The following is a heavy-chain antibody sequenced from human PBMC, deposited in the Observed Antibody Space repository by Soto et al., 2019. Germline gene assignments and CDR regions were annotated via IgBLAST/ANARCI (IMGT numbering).Heavy chain of an antibody. CDR3: AKDLYYDTPGWFDP. D-gene: IGHD3-22*01. CDR2: ISANGGSI. J-gene: IGHJ5*02. CDR1: GFTFRDHA. V-gene: IGHV3-23*01. Sequence: EAQLLASGGGLVQPGGSLRLSCVGSGFTFRDHAMRWVRQAPGRGLEWVSAISANGGSIQHADSVKGRFSVSRDNAKNTVYLQMDNLRTVDSAVYYCAKDLYYDTPGWFDPWGQGSRVIVSS.